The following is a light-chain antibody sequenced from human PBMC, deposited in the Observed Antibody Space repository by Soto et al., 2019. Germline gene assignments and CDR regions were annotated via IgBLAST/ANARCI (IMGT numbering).Light chain of an antibody. Sequence: QSVLTQLASVSGSPGQSITISCTGTSCDVGNYNLVSWYQHHPDKAPKLMIYEVTRRPSGVSNRFSGSKSGNTASLTISGLQAEDEADYYCCSYADNNILFGGGTKVTVL. CDR2: EVT. CDR1: SCDVGNYNL. J-gene: IGLJ3*02. V-gene: IGLV2-23*02. CDR3: CSYADNNIL.